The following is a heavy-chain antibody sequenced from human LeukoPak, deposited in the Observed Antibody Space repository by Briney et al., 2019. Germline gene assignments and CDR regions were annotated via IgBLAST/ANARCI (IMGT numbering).Heavy chain of an antibody. CDR1: GYTFTSYD. CDR2: INPNSGNT. Sequence: ASVKVSCKASGYTFTSYDINWVRQATGQGLEWMGWINPNSGNTGYAQKFQGRVTMTRNTSISTAYMELSSLRSEDTAVYYCARDRGTYYYDSSGYDFDYWGQGTLVTVSS. CDR3: ARDRGTYYYDSSGYDFDY. J-gene: IGHJ4*02. D-gene: IGHD3-22*01. V-gene: IGHV1-8*01.